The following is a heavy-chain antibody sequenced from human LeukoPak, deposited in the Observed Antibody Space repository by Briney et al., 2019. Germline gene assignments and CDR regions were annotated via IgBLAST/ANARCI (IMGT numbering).Heavy chain of an antibody. CDR3: AKQTRPQLERRLGFDY. J-gene: IGHJ4*02. CDR2: ISGSGGST. CDR1: GFTFSSYA. Sequence: GGSLRLSCAASGFTFSSYAMSWVRQVPGKGLEWVSAISGSGGSTYYADSVKGRFTISRDNSKNTLYLQMNSLRAEDTAVYYCAKQTRPQLERRLGFDYWGQGTLVTVSS. D-gene: IGHD1-1*01. V-gene: IGHV3-23*01.